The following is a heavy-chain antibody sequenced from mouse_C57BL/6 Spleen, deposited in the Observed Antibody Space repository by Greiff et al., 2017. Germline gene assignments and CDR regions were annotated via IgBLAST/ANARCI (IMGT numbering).Heavy chain of an antibody. CDR3: ASTTVVATRGNTTYFDY. Sequence: QVQLKQPGAELVKPGASVKMSCKASGYTFTSYWITWVKQRPGQGLEWIGDIYPGSGSTNYNEKFKSKATLTVDTSSSTAYMQLSSLTSEDSAVYYCASTTVVATRGNTTYFDYWGQGTTLTVSS. D-gene: IGHD1-1*01. V-gene: IGHV1-55*01. CDR1: GYTFTSYW. CDR2: IYPGSGST. J-gene: IGHJ2*01.